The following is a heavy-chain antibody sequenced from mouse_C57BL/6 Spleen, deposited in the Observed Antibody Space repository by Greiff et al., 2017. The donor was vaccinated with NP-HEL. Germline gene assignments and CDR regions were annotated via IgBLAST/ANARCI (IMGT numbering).Heavy chain of an antibody. J-gene: IGHJ1*03. CDR2: IYPGDGDT. Sequence: VQLQQSGPELVKPGASVKISCKASGYAFSSSWMNWVKQRPGKGLEWIGRIYPGDGDTNYNGKFKGKATLTADKSSSTAYMQLSSLTSEDSAVYFCARTITMGYFDVWGTGTTVTVSS. CDR1: GYAFSSSW. CDR3: ARTITMGYFDV. V-gene: IGHV1-82*01. D-gene: IGHD2-4*01.